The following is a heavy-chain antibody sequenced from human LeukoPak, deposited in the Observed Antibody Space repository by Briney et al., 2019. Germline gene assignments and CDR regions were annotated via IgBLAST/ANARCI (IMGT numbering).Heavy chain of an antibody. J-gene: IGHJ6*02. CDR3: ARAHYYDSSKGSNDGMDV. D-gene: IGHD3-22*01. Sequence: SGPALVKPTQTLTLTCTFSGFSLSTSGMCVSWIRQPPGKALEWLARIDWDDDKYYSTSLKTRLTISKDTSKNQVVLTMTNMDPVDTATYYCARAHYYDSSKGSNDGMDVWGQGTTVTVSS. CDR2: IDWDDDK. CDR1: GFSLSTSGMC. V-gene: IGHV2-70*11.